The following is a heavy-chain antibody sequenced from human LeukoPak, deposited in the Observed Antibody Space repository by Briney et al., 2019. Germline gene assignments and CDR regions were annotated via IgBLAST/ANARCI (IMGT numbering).Heavy chain of an antibody. CDR1: GLTFSGSA. CDR2: IRNKAYNYAT. V-gene: IGHV3-73*01. D-gene: IGHD1-1*01. Sequence: GGSLRLSCAASGLTFSGSAIHWVRQASGKGLEWVGRIRNKAYNYATAYVESVKGRFTISRDDSKNTAYLQMSSLKTEDTGVYYCTKDNAPYYMDVWGKGTTVTVSS. CDR3: TKDNAPYYMDV. J-gene: IGHJ6*03.